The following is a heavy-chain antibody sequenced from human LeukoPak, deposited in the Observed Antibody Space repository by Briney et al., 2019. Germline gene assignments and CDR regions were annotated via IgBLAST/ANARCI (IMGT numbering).Heavy chain of an antibody. CDR2: ITGSGGST. V-gene: IGHV3-23*01. J-gene: IGHJ4*02. Sequence: GGSLRLSCAASGFTFSDYAMSWVRQAPEKGLEWVSTITGSGGSTYYADSVKGRFTISRDNSKNTLLLLMSGLRDEDTAVYYCAKHSGTSSSYRFDSWGQGTLVTVSS. CDR1: GFTFSDYA. D-gene: IGHD3-16*02. CDR3: AKHSGTSSSYRFDS.